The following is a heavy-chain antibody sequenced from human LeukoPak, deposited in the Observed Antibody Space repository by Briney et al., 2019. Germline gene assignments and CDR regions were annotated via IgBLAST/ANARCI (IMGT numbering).Heavy chain of an antibody. CDR2: IYHSGST. CDR1: GYSIGSGYY. D-gene: IGHD3-10*01. V-gene: IGHV4-38-2*02. J-gene: IGHJ5*02. CDR3: ARLYYYGSGSRFYWFDP. Sequence: SETLSLTCTVSGYSIGSGYYWGWIRQPPGKGLEWIGSIYHSGSTYYNPSLKSRVTISVDTSKNQFSLKLSSVTAADTAVYYCARLYYYGSGSRFYWFDPWGQGTLVTVSS.